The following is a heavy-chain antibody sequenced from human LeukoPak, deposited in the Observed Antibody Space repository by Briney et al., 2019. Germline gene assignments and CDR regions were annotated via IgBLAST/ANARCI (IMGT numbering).Heavy chain of an antibody. CDR1: GFTFSSYE. V-gene: IGHV3-48*03. D-gene: IGHD3-22*01. CDR3: ARETMGVGGDALDI. CDR2: ISSSGSTI. J-gene: IGHJ3*02. Sequence: GGSLRLSCAASGFTFSSYEMNWVRQAPGKGLEWVSYISSSGSTIYYADSVKGRFTISRGNAKNSLNLQMNSLRAEDTAVYYCARETMGVGGDALDIWGQGTMVTVSS.